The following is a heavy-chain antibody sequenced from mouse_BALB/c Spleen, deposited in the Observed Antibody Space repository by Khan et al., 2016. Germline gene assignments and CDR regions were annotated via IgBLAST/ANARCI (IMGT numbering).Heavy chain of an antibody. D-gene: IGHD4-1*01. CDR2: ISYSGST. CDR3: ARPWGFAY. J-gene: IGHJ3*01. Sequence: EVQLQESGPGLVKPSQSLSLTCTVTGYSITSDYAWNWIRQFPGNKLEWMGYISYSGSTSYNPSLKSRISITRDTSKNQFFLQLNSVTTEDTATYYCARPWGFAYWGQGTLVTVSA. CDR1: GYSITSDYA. V-gene: IGHV3-2*02.